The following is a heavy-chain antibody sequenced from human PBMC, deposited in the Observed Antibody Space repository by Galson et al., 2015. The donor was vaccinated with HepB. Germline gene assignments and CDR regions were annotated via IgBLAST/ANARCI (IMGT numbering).Heavy chain of an antibody. Sequence: SLRLSCAASGFTFSNYYMTWIRQAPGKRLEWVSYISSSGSTIFYADSVKGRFTISRDNAKNSLYLQMNSPRAEDTAVYYCARSAVTGRGAFDIWGQGTMVTVSS. CDR3: ARSAVTGRGAFDI. D-gene: IGHD6-19*01. CDR2: ISSSGSTI. V-gene: IGHV3-11*01. CDR1: GFTFSNYY. J-gene: IGHJ3*02.